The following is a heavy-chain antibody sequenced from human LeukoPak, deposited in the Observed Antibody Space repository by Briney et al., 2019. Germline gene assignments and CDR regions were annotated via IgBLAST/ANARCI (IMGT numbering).Heavy chain of an antibody. CDR3: ARHVLSYGSGSYNFDY. CDR2: IYDSGST. V-gene: IGHV4-59*08. J-gene: IGHJ4*02. CDR1: GGSIGSYY. Sequence: SETLSLTCTVSGGSIGSYYWSWIRQPPGKGLEWIGYIYDSGSTNYNPSLKSRVTISVDTSKNQFSLKLSSVTAADTAVYYCARHVLSYGSGSYNFDYWGQGTLVTVSS. D-gene: IGHD3-10*01.